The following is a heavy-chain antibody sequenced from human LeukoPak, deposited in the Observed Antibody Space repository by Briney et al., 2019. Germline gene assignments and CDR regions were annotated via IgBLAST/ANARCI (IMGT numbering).Heavy chain of an antibody. CDR3: ARDLFSYYYDSSGYSLDY. CDR2: INPSGGST. CDR1: GYTFTSYA. V-gene: IGHV1-46*01. J-gene: IGHJ4*02. D-gene: IGHD3-22*01. Sequence: ASVKVSCKASGYTFTSYAMNWVRQAPGQGLEWMGIINPSGGSTSYAQKFQGRVTMTRDTSTSTVYMELSSLRSEDTAVYYCARDLFSYYYDSSGYSLDYWGQGTLVTVSS.